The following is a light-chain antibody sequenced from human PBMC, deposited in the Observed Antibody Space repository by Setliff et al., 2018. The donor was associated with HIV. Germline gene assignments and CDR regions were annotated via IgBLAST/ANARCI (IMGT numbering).Light chain of an antibody. V-gene: IGLV1-40*01. CDR2: GNS. Sequence: QSALAQPPSVSGAPGQRVTISCTGSSSNIGAGYDVHWYQQLPGTAPKLPIYGNSNRPSGVPDRFSGSKSGTSASLAITGLQAEDEADYYCQSYDSSLSGSRVFGGGTKVTVL. J-gene: IGLJ3*02. CDR3: QSYDSSLSGSRV. CDR1: SSNIGAGYD.